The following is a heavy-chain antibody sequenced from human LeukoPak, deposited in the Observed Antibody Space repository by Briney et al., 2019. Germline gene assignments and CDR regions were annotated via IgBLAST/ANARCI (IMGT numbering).Heavy chain of an antibody. J-gene: IGHJ4*02. D-gene: IGHD3-22*01. Sequence: SQTLSLTCTVSGGSISSGSYYWSWIRQPPGKGLEWIGEINHSGSTNYNPSLKSRVTISVDTSKNQFSLKLSSVTAADTAVYYCARADYYDSSGYSSFDYWGQGTLVTVSS. CDR2: INHSGST. CDR1: GGSISSGSYY. V-gene: IGHV4-30-2*01. CDR3: ARADYYDSSGYSSFDY.